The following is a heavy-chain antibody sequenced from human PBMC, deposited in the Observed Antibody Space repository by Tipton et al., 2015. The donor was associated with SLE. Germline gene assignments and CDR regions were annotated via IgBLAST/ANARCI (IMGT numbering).Heavy chain of an antibody. CDR1: GGSISSGGYY. V-gene: IGHV4-61*02. J-gene: IGHJ5*02. D-gene: IGHD1-20*01. CDR3: ARGITGVTGFDP. CDR2: MDSTGNT. Sequence: TLSLTCSVSGGSISSGGYYWSWVRKPAGEGLEWIGRMDSTGNTNYNPSLRSRVTMSIDTSKNQFSLKLTSVTAADTALYYCARGITGVTGFDPWGQGNLVTVSS.